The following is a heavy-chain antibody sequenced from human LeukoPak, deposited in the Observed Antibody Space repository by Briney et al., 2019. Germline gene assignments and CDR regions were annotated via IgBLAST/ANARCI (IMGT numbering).Heavy chain of an antibody. CDR1: GSTFTGYY. CDR2: INPKSGGT. V-gene: IGHV1-2*02. D-gene: IGHD4/OR15-4a*01. J-gene: IGHJ4*02. Sequence: ASVKVSCKASGSTFTGYYMHWVRQAPGLGFEGMGWINPKSGGTSYPQRFQGRLTMTRDTSISTAYMELSRLRSDDTAVYYCVPSANYYYFDYWGQGTLVTVSS. CDR3: VPSANYYYFDY.